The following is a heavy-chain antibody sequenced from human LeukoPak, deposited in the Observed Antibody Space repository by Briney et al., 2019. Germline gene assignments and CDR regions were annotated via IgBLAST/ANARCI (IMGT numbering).Heavy chain of an antibody. V-gene: IGHV1-69*05. CDR3: AHTVRAGGSGPIGRLDY. J-gene: IGHJ4*02. Sequence: SVKVSCKASGGTFSSYAISWVRQAPGQGLEWMGRIIPIFGTTNYAQKFQGRVTITTDESTSTAYMELSSLRSEDPAVYYCAHTVRAGGSGPIGRLDYWGKGTLVTVS. CDR1: GGTFSSYA. CDR2: IIPIFGTT. D-gene: IGHD2-15*01.